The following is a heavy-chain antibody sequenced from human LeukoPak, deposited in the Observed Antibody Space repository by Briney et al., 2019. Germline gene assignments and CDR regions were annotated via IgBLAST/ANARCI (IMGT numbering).Heavy chain of an antibody. CDR2: IIPIFGTA. J-gene: IGHJ6*03. D-gene: IGHD7-27*01. V-gene: IGHV1-69*06. Sequence: SVKVSCKASGGTFSSYAISWVRQAPGQGLEWMGGIIPIFGTANYAQKFQGRVTITADKSTSTAYMELSSLRSEDTAVYYCARGRSSSSTNWGYYYYMDVWGKGTTVTVSS. CDR3: ARGRSSSSTNWGYYYYMDV. CDR1: GGTFSSYA.